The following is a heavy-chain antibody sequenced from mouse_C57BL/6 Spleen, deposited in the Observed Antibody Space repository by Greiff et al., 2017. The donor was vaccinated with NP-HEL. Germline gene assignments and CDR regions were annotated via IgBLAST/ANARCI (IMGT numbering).Heavy chain of an antibody. Sequence: EVQVVESGGGLVKPGGSLKLSCAASGFTFSSYAMSWVRQTPEKRLEWVATISDGGSYTYYPDNVKGRFTISRDNAKNNLYLQMSHLKSEDTAMYYCARGDRAYYFDYWGKGTTLTVSS. CDR2: ISDGGSYT. CDR1: GFTFSSYA. CDR3: ARGDRAYYFDY. D-gene: IGHD3-3*01. V-gene: IGHV5-4*01. J-gene: IGHJ2*01.